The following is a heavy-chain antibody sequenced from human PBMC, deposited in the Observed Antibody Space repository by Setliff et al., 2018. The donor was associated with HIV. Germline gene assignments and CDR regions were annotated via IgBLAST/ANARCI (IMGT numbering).Heavy chain of an antibody. Sequence: ASVKVSCKAPGYSFTSYGIGWVRQAPGQGLECIGWISPYSRITNYAPKFRDRVTMTTETSTNTAYLEVRSLSSDDTAVYYCARGRNYNSGMDVWGQGTTVTVSS. CDR1: GYSFTSYG. J-gene: IGHJ6*02. CDR3: ARGRNYNSGMDV. V-gene: IGHV1-18*01. D-gene: IGHD3-10*01. CDR2: ISPYSRIT.